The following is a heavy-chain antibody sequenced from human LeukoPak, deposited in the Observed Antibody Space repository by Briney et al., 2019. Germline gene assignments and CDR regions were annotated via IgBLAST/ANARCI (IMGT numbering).Heavy chain of an antibody. V-gene: IGHV3-7*01. CDR3: ARERGYYDSSGLGPDY. D-gene: IGHD3-22*01. CDR1: GFTFSSYW. Sequence: PGGSLRLSCAASGFTFSSYWMSWVRQAPGKGLEWVANIKQDGSEKYYVDSVKGRFTISRDNAKNSLYLQMNSLRAEDTAVYYCARERGYYDSSGLGPDYWGQGTLVTVSS. J-gene: IGHJ4*02. CDR2: IKQDGSEK.